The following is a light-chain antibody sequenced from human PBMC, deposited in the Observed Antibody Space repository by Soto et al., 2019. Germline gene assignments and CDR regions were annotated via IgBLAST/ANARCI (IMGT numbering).Light chain of an antibody. J-gene: IGLJ1*01. V-gene: IGLV2-14*01. Sequence: QSLLTQPASVSGSPGQSITLLCTGNSSDFGIYSSVSWYQQHPGKAPKLMIHDVFYRPSGVSSRFSGSRSGNTASLTISGLQAEDEADYYCSSFTSSSSYVFGPGTKVTVL. CDR1: SSDFGIYSS. CDR3: SSFTSSSSYV. CDR2: DVF.